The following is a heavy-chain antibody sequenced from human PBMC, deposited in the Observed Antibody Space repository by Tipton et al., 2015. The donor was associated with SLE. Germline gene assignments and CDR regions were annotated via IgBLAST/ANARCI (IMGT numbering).Heavy chain of an antibody. D-gene: IGHD1-1*01. V-gene: IGHV3-64*04. CDR1: GFTFSSYA. CDR3: ARDGGTHEGDAFDI. CDR2: ISSNGGST. J-gene: IGHJ3*02. Sequence: SGFTFSSYAMHWVRQAPGKGLEYVSAISSNGGSTYYADSVKGRFTISRDNSKNTLYLQMNSLRAEDTAVYYCARDGGTHEGDAFDIWGQGTMVTVSS.